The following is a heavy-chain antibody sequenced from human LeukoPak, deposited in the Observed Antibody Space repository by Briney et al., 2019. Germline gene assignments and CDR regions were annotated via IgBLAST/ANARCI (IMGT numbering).Heavy chain of an antibody. J-gene: IGHJ3*02. CDR2: IKQDGSEK. Sequence: GGSLRLSCAASGFTFSSYWMSWVRQAPGKGLEWVANIKQDGSEKYYVDSVKGRFTISRDNAKNSLYLQMNSLRAEDTAVYYCAREMTTLTKYAFDIWGQGTMVTVSS. D-gene: IGHD4-11*01. V-gene: IGHV3-7*01. CDR3: AREMTTLTKYAFDI. CDR1: GFTFSSYW.